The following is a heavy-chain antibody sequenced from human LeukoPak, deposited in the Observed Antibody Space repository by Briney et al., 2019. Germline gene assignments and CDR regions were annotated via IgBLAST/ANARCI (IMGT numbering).Heavy chain of an antibody. CDR2: IIPIFGTA. V-gene: IGHV1-69*01. CDR3: ARDSGDGYNYLDY. Sequence: SVKVSCKASGGTFSSYAISWVRRAPGQGLEWMGGIIPIFGTANYAQKFQGRVTITADESTSTAYMELSSLRSEDTAVYYCARDSGDGYNYLDYWGQGTLVTVSS. CDR1: GGTFSSYA. J-gene: IGHJ4*02. D-gene: IGHD5-24*01.